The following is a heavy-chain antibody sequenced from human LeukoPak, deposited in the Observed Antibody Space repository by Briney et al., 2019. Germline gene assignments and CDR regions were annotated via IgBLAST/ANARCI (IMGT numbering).Heavy chain of an antibody. Sequence: GGSLRLSCAASGFTFSSYAMSWVRQAPGKGLEWVSSISSSSSYIYYADSVKGRFTISRDNAKNSLYLQMNSLRAEDTAVYYCARALVSYGDAFDIWGQGTMVTVSS. CDR2: ISSSSSYI. CDR1: GFTFSSYA. D-gene: IGHD1-26*01. CDR3: ARALVSYGDAFDI. J-gene: IGHJ3*02. V-gene: IGHV3-21*01.